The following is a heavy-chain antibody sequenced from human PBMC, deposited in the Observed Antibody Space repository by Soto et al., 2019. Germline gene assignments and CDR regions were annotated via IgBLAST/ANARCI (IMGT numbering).Heavy chain of an antibody. V-gene: IGHV3-48*02. CDR2: SSPRGDTI. CDR1: GFSLANYP. CDR3: AKGPHTNVGWPYYFES. D-gene: IGHD6-19*01. Sequence: GGSLRLSCVASGFSLANYPMNWVRQTPGKGLEWISYSSPRGDTIYYADSVEGRFTISRDNARNSLSLHMSSLRDEDSALYYCAKGPHTNVGWPYYFESCGQGVPVTVSS. J-gene: IGHJ4*02.